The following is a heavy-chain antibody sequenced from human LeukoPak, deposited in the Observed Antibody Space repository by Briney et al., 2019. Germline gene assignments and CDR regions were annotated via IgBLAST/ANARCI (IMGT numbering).Heavy chain of an antibody. V-gene: IGHV4-59*08. CDR2: IYYSGST. Sequence: SETLSLTCTVSGASISSYYWSWIRQPPGKGLEWIGYIYYSGSTNYNPSLKSRVTISVETSKNQFSLKLSSVTAADTAVYYCARNKYDILTGYFRRNNWFDPWGQGTLVTVSS. CDR3: ARNKYDILTGYFRRNNWFDP. CDR1: GASISSYY. D-gene: IGHD3-9*01. J-gene: IGHJ5*02.